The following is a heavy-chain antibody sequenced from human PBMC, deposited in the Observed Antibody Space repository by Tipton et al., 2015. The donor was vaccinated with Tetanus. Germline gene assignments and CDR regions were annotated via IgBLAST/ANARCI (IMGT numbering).Heavy chain of an antibody. CDR2: ISSSSSYM. Sequence: SLRLSCAASGFTFSSYSMNWVRQAPGKGLEWVSSISSSSSYMYYADSVKGRFTISRDNAKNSLYLQMNSLRAEDTAVYYCARATRGLMVRGVITQIDYWGQGTLVTVSS. CDR3: ARATRGLMVRGVITQIDY. D-gene: IGHD3-10*01. CDR1: GFTFSSYS. V-gene: IGHV3-21*01. J-gene: IGHJ4*02.